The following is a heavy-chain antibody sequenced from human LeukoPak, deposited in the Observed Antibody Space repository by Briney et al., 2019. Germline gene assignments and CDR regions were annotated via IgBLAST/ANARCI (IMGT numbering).Heavy chain of an antibody. Sequence: GGSLRLSCAASGFTFDDYATHWVRQAPGKGLEWVSGISWNSGSIGYADSVKGRFTISRDNAKNSLYLQMNSLRAEDTALYYCAKETGGPIDYWGQGTLVTVSS. D-gene: IGHD2-15*01. J-gene: IGHJ4*02. V-gene: IGHV3-9*01. CDR2: ISWNSGSI. CDR3: AKETGGPIDY. CDR1: GFTFDDYA.